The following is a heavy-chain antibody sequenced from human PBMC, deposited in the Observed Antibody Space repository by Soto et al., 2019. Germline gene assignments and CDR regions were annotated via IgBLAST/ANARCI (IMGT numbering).Heavy chain of an antibody. J-gene: IGHJ3*02. V-gene: IGHV3-30-3*01. CDR2: ISYDGSNK. D-gene: IGHD3-9*01. CDR1: GFTFSSYA. Sequence: QVQLVESGGGVVQPGRSLRLSCAASGFTFSSYAMHWVRQAPGKGLEWVAVISYDGSNKYYADSVKGRFTISRDNSKNTLYLQMNSLRAEDTAVYYCARGPRITIFPDAFDIWGQGTMVTVSS. CDR3: ARGPRITIFPDAFDI.